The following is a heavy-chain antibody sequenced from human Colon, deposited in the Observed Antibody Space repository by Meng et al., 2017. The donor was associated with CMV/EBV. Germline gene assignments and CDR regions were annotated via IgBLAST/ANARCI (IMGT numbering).Heavy chain of an antibody. J-gene: IGHJ4*02. CDR2: ISSSSRYI. D-gene: IGHD3-3*01. CDR1: GVTFSSYS. V-gene: IGHV3-21*01. CDR3: AMESITIFGVEDY. Sequence: CAASGVTFSSYSMNWVRQATGKGLEWVSSISSSSRYIYYADSVKGRFTISRDNAKNSLYLQMNSLRAEDTAVYYCAMESITIFGVEDYWGQGTLVTVSS.